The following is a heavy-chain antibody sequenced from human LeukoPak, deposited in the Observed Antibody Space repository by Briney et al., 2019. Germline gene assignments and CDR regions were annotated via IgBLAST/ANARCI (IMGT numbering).Heavy chain of an antibody. D-gene: IGHD3-16*01. CDR1: GFTFSSYA. Sequence: GGSLRLSCAASGFTFSSYAMSWVRQAPGKGLEWVSGIIDNGYITYYANSVTGRFTISRDNSNNTLFLQMNSLRAEDTAVYYCEKLGGKEVHKYYVAVWGKGTTVAVSS. CDR3: EKLGGKEVHKYYVAV. V-gene: IGHV3-23*01. J-gene: IGHJ6*03. CDR2: IIDNGYIT.